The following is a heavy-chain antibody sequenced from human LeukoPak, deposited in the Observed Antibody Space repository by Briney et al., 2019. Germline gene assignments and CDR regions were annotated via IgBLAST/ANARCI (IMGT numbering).Heavy chain of an antibody. CDR2: INPNSGGT. D-gene: IGHD3-9*01. CDR3: AREDDILTGSLDY. J-gene: IGHJ4*02. CDR1: GYTFTGYY. Sequence: ASVKVSCKACGYTFTGYYMNWVRQAPGQGLEWMGWINPNSGGTNYAQKFQGRVTMTRDTSISTAYMELSRLRSDDTAVYYCAREDDILTGSLDYWGQGTLVTVSS. V-gene: IGHV1-2*02.